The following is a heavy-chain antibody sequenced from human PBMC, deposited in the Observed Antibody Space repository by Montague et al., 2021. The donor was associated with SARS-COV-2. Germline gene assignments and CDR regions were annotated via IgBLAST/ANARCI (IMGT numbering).Heavy chain of an antibody. CDR2: ISYDGSKK. V-gene: IGHV3-30*04. CDR1: GFTFSTYP. J-gene: IGHJ4*02. CDR3: AKEQYSSSWSDFDY. Sequence: SLRLSCAASGFTFSTYPMHWVRQAPGKGLEWLVVISYDGSKKGYXDSVKDRFTISRDNSENMLYLQMNSLRAEDTAVYYCAKEQYSSSWSDFDYWGQGTVVAVSS. D-gene: IGHD6-13*01.